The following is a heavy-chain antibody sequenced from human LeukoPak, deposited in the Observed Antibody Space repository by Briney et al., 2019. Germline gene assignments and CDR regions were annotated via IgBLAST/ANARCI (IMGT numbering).Heavy chain of an antibody. CDR3: ARDRPHTSMNAFDV. CDR1: GYTFTNNY. V-gene: IGHV1-2*02. CDR2: INPNGGAT. D-gene: IGHD1-26*01. J-gene: IGHJ3*01. Sequence: GAPVKVSCKASGYTFTNNYIHWMRPAPGKGLEWMGWINPNGGATRFAQKFQGRVSMTRDTSITTANMDLSSLRSDDTAVYYCARDRPHTSMNAFDVWGQGTLVTVSS.